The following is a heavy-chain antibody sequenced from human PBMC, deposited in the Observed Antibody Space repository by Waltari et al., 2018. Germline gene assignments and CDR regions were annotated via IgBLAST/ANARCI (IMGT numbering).Heavy chain of an antibody. V-gene: IGHV3-33*06. CDR3: AKDQFRTDYYGSGALDY. Sequence: QVQLVESGGGVVQPGRSLRLSCAASGFTFSSYGMHWVRQAPGTGLEWVAVRWYDGSNKYYADSVKGRFTISRDNSKNTLYLQMNSLRAEDTAVYYCAKDQFRTDYYGSGALDYWGQGTLVTVSS. J-gene: IGHJ4*02. D-gene: IGHD3-10*01. CDR2: RWYDGSNK. CDR1: GFTFSSYG.